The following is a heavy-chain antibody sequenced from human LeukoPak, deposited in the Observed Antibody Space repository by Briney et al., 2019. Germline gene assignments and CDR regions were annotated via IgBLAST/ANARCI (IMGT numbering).Heavy chain of an antibody. J-gene: IGHJ5*01. CDR2: IWYDGSNK. CDR3: ARGEKSGVAYTNWLDS. V-gene: IGHV3-33*01. CDR1: GFTFSSYG. D-gene: IGHD3-3*01. Sequence: GRSLRLSCAASGFTFSSYGMHWVRQAPGKGLEWVAVIWYDGSNKYYVDSVKGRFTISRDNAKNSLFLQMNSLRAEDTALYYCARGEKSGVAYTNWLDSWGQGTLVPVSS.